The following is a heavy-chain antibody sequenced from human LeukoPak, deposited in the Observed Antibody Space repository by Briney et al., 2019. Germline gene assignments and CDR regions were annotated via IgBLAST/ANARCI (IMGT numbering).Heavy chain of an antibody. V-gene: IGHV1-3*01. CDR2: INAGNGDT. D-gene: IGHD3-10*01. CDR3: AGLGANNYFDY. Sequence: ASVKVSCKASGYTFPGYNIHWMRRAPGQRLEWIGWINAGNGDTKSSQKFQGRVTISRDTIASTVYVDLSSLRSEDTAVYYCAGLGANNYFDYWGQGTLVTVSS. CDR1: GYTFPGYN. J-gene: IGHJ4*02.